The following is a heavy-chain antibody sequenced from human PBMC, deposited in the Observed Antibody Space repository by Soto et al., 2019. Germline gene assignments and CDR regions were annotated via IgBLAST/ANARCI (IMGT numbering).Heavy chain of an antibody. D-gene: IGHD2-15*01. CDR2: VNPSGGST. V-gene: IGHV1-46*01. J-gene: IGHJ1*01. CDR3: AREENCSDGICYSEYFQR. Sequence: QVQLVQSGAEVKKPGASVKVSCKASGYIFTAYSMHWVRQAPGQGLEWMGVVNPSGGSTNYAQKVQGRITMTRDTSTSTVYMDLSSLTSVYTAVYYCAREENCSDGICYSEYFQRWGQGTLVTVSS. CDR1: GYIFTAYS.